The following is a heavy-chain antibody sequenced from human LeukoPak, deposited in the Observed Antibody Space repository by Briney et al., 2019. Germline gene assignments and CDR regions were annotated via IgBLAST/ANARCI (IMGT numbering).Heavy chain of an antibody. CDR3: AASIAVSSHYYYGMDG. D-gene: IGHD6-19*01. CDR2: IFSGGST. V-gene: IGHV3-66*02. CDR1: GFTVSSNY. Sequence: GGSLRLSCAASGFTVSSNYMSWVRQAPGKGLEWDSVIFSGGSTYYADSVKGRFTISSDYAKNTLYLQMNSLRAEDTAVYYCAASIAVSSHYYYGMDGWGQGTTVTVSS. J-gene: IGHJ6*02.